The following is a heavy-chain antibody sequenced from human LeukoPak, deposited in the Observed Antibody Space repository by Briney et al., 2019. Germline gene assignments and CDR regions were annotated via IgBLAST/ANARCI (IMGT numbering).Heavy chain of an antibody. V-gene: IGHV2-5*02. Sequence: SGPTLINPTHPLTLTCTFSGFSLRTSGVGVGWIRQPPGKALEWLALIYWDDDKRYSPSLKSRLTITKDTSKNQVVLTMTNMDPVDTATYYCAHSWMSQLLVGDYGAFDIWGQGTMVTVSS. CDR2: IYWDDDK. D-gene: IGHD2-2*01. J-gene: IGHJ3*02. CDR3: AHSWMSQLLVGDYGAFDI. CDR1: GFSLRTSGVG.